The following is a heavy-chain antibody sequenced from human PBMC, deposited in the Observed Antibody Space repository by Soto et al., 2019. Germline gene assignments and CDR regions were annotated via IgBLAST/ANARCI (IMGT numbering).Heavy chain of an antibody. CDR1: GFTFNRYA. Sequence: EVQLLESGGGLVQPGGSLRLSCAASGFTFNRYAMSWVRQAPGKGLEWVSTISGSGGSTYYADSVQGRFSISRDNSKNTLSLQVNSLRAEDTAIYYCAKAGGSGSYYAGRDYCFDYWGQGTLVTVSS. D-gene: IGHD3-10*01. J-gene: IGHJ4*02. CDR3: AKAGGSGSYYAGRDYCFDY. CDR2: ISGSGGST. V-gene: IGHV3-23*01.